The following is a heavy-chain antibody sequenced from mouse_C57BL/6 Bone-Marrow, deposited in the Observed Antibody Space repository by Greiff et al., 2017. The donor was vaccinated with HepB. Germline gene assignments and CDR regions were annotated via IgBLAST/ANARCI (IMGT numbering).Heavy chain of an antibody. CDR1: GYTFTSYG. D-gene: IGHD2-2*01. CDR2: IYPRSGNT. J-gene: IGHJ2*01. V-gene: IGHV1-81*01. Sequence: QVHVKQSGAELARPGASVKLSCKASGYTFTSYGISWVKQRTGQGLEWIGEIYPRSGNTYYNEKFKGKATLTADKSSSTAYMELRSLTSEDSAVYFCARERMVTTVFDYWGQGTTLTVSS. CDR3: ARERMVTTVFDY.